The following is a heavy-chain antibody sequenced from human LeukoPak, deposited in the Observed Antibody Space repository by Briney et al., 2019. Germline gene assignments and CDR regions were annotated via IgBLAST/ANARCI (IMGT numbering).Heavy chain of an antibody. V-gene: IGHV3-15*01. CDR3: TTASYCGGDCPGGSDN. J-gene: IGHJ4*02. D-gene: IGHD2-21*02. Sequence: GGSLRLSCAASGFVFSNAWMNWVRRAPGKGLEWVGRIKSKTDGGTTDYAAPVKGRFTISRDDSANTLYLQMNSLETEDTAVYYCTTASYCGGDCPGGSDNWGQGTLVTVSS. CDR2: IKSKTDGGTT. CDR1: GFVFSNAW.